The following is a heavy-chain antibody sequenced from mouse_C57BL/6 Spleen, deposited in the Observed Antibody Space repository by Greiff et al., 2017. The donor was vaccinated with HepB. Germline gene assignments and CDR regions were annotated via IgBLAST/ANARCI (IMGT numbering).Heavy chain of an antibody. J-gene: IGHJ4*01. CDR1: GFTFSDYC. CDR3: TSLNTSVDYYSMDY. D-gene: IGHD1-1*01. CDR2: ISSCSSNI. V-gene: IGHV5-17*01. Sequence: EVLLQESGAGLVKPGGSLNLSCAASGFTFSDYCMHWVRQAPEKGLEWVAYISSCSSNIDYADTVKGRFTISRDNSKNTVFLQMTSLRSEDTAMYYDTSLNTSVDYYSMDYWGQGTSVTVSS.